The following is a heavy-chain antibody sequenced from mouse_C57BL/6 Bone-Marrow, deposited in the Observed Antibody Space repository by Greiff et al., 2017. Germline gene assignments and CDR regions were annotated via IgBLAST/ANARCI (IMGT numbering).Heavy chain of an antibody. CDR3: ARRDYGSS. V-gene: IGHV5-4*01. CDR1: GFTFSSYA. CDR2: ISDGGSYT. Sequence: EVHLVESGGGLVKPGGSLKLSCAASGFTFSSYAMSWVRQTPEKRLEWVATISDGGSYTYYPDNVKGRFTISRDNAKNNLYLQMSHLKSEDTAMYYCARRDYGSSWGQGTLVTVSA. J-gene: IGHJ3*01. D-gene: IGHD1-1*01.